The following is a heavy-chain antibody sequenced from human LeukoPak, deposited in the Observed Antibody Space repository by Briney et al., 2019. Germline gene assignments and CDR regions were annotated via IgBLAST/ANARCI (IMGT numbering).Heavy chain of an antibody. CDR1: GYSFTTHW. Sequence: GESLKISCKASGYSFTTHWVGWVRQMPGKGLECMGIIYPGDSDTRYSPSFQGQVTISADKSISTAYLQWSSLKASDTAMYYCARHGSGIVGATLYWGQGTLVTVSS. V-gene: IGHV5-51*01. D-gene: IGHD1-26*01. CDR2: IYPGDSDT. J-gene: IGHJ4*02. CDR3: ARHGSGIVGATLY.